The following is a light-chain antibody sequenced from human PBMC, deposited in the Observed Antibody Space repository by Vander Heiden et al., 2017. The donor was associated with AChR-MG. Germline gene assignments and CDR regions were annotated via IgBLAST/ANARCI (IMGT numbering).Light chain of an antibody. CDR3: QSYDSSLSGSV. V-gene: IGLV1-40*01. Sequence: QSVLTEPPSVPGGLGQRVTISCTRSSSNIGAGYDVHWYQQLPGTAPNLLIYGNSNRTSGVPVRFSVSKSGTSASLTITGLQAEDEADYYCQSYDSSLSGSVFGGGTKLTVL. CDR2: GNS. CDR1: SSNIGAGYD. J-gene: IGLJ3*02.